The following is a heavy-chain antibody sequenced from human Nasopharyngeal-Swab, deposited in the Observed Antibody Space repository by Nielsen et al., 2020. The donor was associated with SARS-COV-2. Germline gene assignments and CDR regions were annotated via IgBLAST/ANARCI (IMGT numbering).Heavy chain of an antibody. J-gene: IGHJ4*02. Sequence: GESLKISCAASGFTFSSYSMSWVRQAPGKGLEWVSYISSSSSTIYYADSVKGRFTISRDNAKNSLYLQMNSLRDEDTAVYYCARGHLWFGELSRQNDYWGQGTLVTVSS. D-gene: IGHD3-10*01. CDR1: GFTFSSYS. CDR3: ARGHLWFGELSRQNDY. V-gene: IGHV3-48*02. CDR2: ISSSSSTI.